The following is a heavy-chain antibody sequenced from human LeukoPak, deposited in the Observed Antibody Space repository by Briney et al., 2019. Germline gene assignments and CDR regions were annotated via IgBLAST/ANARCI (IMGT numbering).Heavy chain of an antibody. Sequence: ASVKVSCKASGYTFTSYAMNWVRQAPGQGLEWMGWINTNTGNPTYAQGFTGRFVFSLDTSVSTAYLQISSLKAEDTAVYYCAREVSGGYYYGMDVWGQGTTVTVSS. CDR1: GYTFTSYA. V-gene: IGHV7-4-1*02. CDR3: AREVSGGYYYGMDV. CDR2: INTNTGNP. D-gene: IGHD3-16*01. J-gene: IGHJ6*02.